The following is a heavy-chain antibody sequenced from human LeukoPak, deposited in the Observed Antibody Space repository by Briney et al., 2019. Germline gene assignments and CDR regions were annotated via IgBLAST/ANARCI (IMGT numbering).Heavy chain of an antibody. CDR2: IYYSGST. J-gene: IGHJ3*02. D-gene: IGHD3-22*01. V-gene: IGHV4-39*01. CDR1: GGSISSSSYY. CDR3: ARQPYYYDREAAGAFDI. Sequence: SETLSLTCTVSGGSISSSSYYWGWIRQPPGKGLEWIGSIYYSGSTYYNPSLKSRVTISVDTSKNQFSLKLSSVTAADTAVYYCARQPYYYDREAAGAFDIWGQGTMVTVSS.